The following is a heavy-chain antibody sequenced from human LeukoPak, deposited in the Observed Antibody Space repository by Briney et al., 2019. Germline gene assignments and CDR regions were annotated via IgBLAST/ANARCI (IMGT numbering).Heavy chain of an antibody. D-gene: IGHD6-13*01. V-gene: IGHV3-30-3*01. CDR2: ISYDGSNK. CDR1: GFTFSSYA. CDR3: ARAGIIAAAGSFDY. J-gene: IGHJ4*02. Sequence: GGSLRLSCAASGFTFSSYAMHWVRQAPGKGLEWVAVISYDGSNKYYADSVKGRFTISRDNSKNTLYLQMNSLRAEDTAVYYCARAGIIAAAGSFDYWGQGTLVTVSS.